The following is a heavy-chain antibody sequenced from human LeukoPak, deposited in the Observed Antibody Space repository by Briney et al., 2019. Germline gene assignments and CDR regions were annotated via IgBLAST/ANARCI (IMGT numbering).Heavy chain of an antibody. CDR2: IIPILGIA. D-gene: IGHD3-10*01. J-gene: IGHJ4*02. CDR1: GGTFSSYA. Sequence: ASVKVSCKASGGTFSSYAISWVRQAPGQGLEWMGRIIPILGIANYAQKFQGRVTITADKSTSTAYMELSSLRSEDTAVDYGSRSDGGGPTDYWGQGTLVTVSS. V-gene: IGHV1-69*04. CDR3: SRSDGGGPTDY.